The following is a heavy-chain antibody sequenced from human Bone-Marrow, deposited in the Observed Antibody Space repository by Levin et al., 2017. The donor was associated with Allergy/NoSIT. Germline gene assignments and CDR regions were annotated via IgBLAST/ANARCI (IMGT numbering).Heavy chain of an antibody. Sequence: AASVKVSCAASGFRFADYGLSWVRQVPGKGLEWVAGLNWDGSFTDYADSVKGRFTISRDNAENSLYLQMNSLRVEDTALYYCARSYYDGVGTYGDWFDPWGQGTLVTVSS. D-gene: IGHD3-3*01. CDR1: GFRFADYG. CDR2: LNWDGSFT. V-gene: IGHV3-20*04. J-gene: IGHJ5*02. CDR3: ARSYYDGVGTYGDWFDP.